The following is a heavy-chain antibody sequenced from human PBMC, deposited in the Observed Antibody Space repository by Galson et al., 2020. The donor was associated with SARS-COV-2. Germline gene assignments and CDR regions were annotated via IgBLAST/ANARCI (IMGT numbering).Heavy chain of an antibody. D-gene: IGHD2-15*01. J-gene: IGHJ4*02. CDR1: GYGFSNYW. CDR3: ARLKYYTSGGLYYFDY. CDR2: IHPGDSDT. V-gene: IGHV5-51*01. Sequence: GESLKISCKGSGYGFSNYWIGRVRQMPGKGLEWMGNIHPGDSDTKDSPSFQGQVTISADKSIGTVYLQWNSLKASDTAMYYCARLKYYTSGGLYYFDYWGQGTQVTVSS.